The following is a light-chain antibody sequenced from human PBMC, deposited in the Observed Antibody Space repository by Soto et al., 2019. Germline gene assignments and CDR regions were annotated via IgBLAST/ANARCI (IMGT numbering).Light chain of an antibody. J-gene: IGKJ4*01. CDR2: GSS. CDR1: ENVGTN. V-gene: IGKV3D-15*01. CDR3: QQYNNWGLS. Sequence: IVMPQSPATLSVSPGDDVTLSCRASENVGTNLAWYQQKPGQAPRLLIYGSSTRDTGIPATFSGSGSGTEFTLTISSLQSEESAIYYCQQYNNWGLSFGGGTKVEIK.